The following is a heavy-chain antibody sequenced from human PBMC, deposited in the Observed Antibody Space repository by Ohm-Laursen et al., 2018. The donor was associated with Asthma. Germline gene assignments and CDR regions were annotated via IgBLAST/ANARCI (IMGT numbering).Heavy chain of an antibody. CDR2: IWYDGSNK. V-gene: IGHV3-33*01. CDR3: ARDRPPQDAFDI. J-gene: IGHJ3*02. Sequence: SLRLSCAASGFTFSSYGMHWVRQAPGKGLEWVAVIWYDGSNKYYADSVKGRFTISRDNSKNTLYLQMNSLRAEDTAVYYCARDRPPQDAFDIWGQGTMVTVSS. D-gene: IGHD1-14*01. CDR1: GFTFSSYG.